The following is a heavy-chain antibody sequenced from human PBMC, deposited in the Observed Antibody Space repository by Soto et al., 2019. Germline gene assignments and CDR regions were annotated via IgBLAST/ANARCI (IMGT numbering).Heavy chain of an antibody. J-gene: IGHJ4*02. Sequence: GASVNGSCKSSGYTFSSYYINWVRQATGQGLEWMGWMNPNSGNTGYAQKFQGRVTMTRNTSISTAYMELSSLRSEDTAVYYCARVGYYYDSSGYYPLLDYWGQGTLVTVSS. V-gene: IGHV1-8*01. CDR2: MNPNSGNT. CDR3: ARVGYYYDSSGYYPLLDY. D-gene: IGHD3-22*01. CDR1: GYTFSSYY.